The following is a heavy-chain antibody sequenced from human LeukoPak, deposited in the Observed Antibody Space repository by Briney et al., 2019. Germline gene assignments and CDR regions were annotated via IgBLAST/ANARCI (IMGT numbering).Heavy chain of an antibody. Sequence: PGGSLRLSCAASGFTFSSYEMNWVRQAPGKGLEWVAFIRYDGSNKYYADSVKGRFTISRDNSKNTLYLQMNSLRAEDTAVYYCAKDLSMRSGGPATSPFDYWGQGTLVTVSS. J-gene: IGHJ4*02. CDR3: AKDLSMRSGGPATSPFDY. V-gene: IGHV3-30*02. D-gene: IGHD3-10*01. CDR2: IRYDGSNK. CDR1: GFTFSSYE.